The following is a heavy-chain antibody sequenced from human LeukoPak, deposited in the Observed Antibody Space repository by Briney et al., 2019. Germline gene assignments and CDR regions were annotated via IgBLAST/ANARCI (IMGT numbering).Heavy chain of an antibody. CDR3: AREKVGPADY. V-gene: IGHV3-11*01. Sequence: GGSLRLSCACSGFTFSDCQMTWIRQPPGKGLQWVSYFSSSGSTTNYAASVTGRFPISRDNAANSLYLQMNSLRAEDTTLYYCAREKVGPADYWGQGTLVTVSS. CDR1: GFTFSDCQ. J-gene: IGHJ4*02. CDR2: FSSSGSTT.